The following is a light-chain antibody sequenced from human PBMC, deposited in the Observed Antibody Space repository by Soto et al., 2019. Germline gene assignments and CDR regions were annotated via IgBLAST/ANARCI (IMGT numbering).Light chain of an antibody. CDR3: QQRSIWPPT. CDR1: QSVSGH. CDR2: DAS. J-gene: IGKJ5*01. V-gene: IGKV3-11*01. Sequence: EIVLTQSPAILSLSPGERATLSCRASQSVSGHLAWYQQKPGQAPRLLIYDASTRATGIPARFSGSGSGTDFTLTISSLEPEDLAVYYCQQRSIWPPTFGQGTRLEIK.